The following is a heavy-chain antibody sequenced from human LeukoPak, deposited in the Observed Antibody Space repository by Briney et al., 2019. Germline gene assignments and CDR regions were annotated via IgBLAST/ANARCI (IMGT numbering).Heavy chain of an antibody. CDR2: IYYSWSI. CDR3: ARTSLITGTHWYFDL. V-gene: IGHV4-28*05. D-gene: IGHD1-20*01. CDR1: GYTISSSNW. J-gene: IGHJ2*01. Sequence: PSETLSLTCAVSGYTISSSNWRGWIRPPPGKGMEGIGYIYYSWSIYYNPSLKSRVTMSVDTSNDQFSLKLSSVTAVDTAVYYCARTSLITGTHWYFDLWGRGTLVTVSS.